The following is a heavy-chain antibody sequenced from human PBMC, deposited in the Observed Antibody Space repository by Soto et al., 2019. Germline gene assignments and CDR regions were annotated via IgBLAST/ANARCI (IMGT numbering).Heavy chain of an antibody. CDR1: GFTFDDYT. J-gene: IGHJ4*02. CDR2: ISWDGGST. CDR3: AKGATAFDY. V-gene: IGHV3-43*01. D-gene: IGHD4-4*01. Sequence: EVQLVESGGVVVQPGGSLRLSCAASGFTFDDYTMHWVRQAPGKGLEWVSLISWDGGSTYYADSVKGRFTISRDNSKNSLYLQMNSLRTADTALYYCAKGATAFDYWGQGTLVTVSS.